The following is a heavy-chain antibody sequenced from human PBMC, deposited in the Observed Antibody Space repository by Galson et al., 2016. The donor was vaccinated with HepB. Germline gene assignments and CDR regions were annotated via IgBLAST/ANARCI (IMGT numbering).Heavy chain of an antibody. CDR2: ISSRSEYT. J-gene: IGHJ3*02. CDR1: GLIFSDYY. D-gene: IGHD2-2*01. Sequence: SLRLSCAASGLIFSDYYMSWIRQAPGKGLEWISYISSRSEYTSYADSVKGRFAISRDNAKDSLYLQMNSLRAEDTAVYYCARPRAQPADAFDIWGQGTMVTVSS. CDR3: ARPRAQPADAFDI. V-gene: IGHV3-11*06.